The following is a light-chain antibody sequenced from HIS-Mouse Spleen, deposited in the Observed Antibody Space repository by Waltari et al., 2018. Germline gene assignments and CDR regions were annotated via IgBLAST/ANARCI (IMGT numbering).Light chain of an antibody. Sequence: QSVLTQPPSASGTPGQRVTISCSGRSSNIGSTSVYWYQQLPGTAPKLPIYRNNQRPSGVPDRFSGSKSGTSASLAISGLRSEDEADYYCAAWDDSLSGHYVFGTGTKVTVL. CDR3: AAWDDSLSGHYV. J-gene: IGLJ1*01. CDR2: RNN. CDR1: SSNIGSTS. V-gene: IGLV1-47*01.